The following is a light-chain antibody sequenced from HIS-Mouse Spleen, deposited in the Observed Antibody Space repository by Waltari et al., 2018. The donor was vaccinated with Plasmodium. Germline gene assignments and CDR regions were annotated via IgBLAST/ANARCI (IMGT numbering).Light chain of an antibody. J-gene: IGLJ2*01. V-gene: IGLV2-11*01. CDR3: CSYAGSYTWV. Sequence: SALTQPRSVSGSPGPSVTIPCTAPSSHVGGLNYLSWYQQHPGKAPKLMIYDVSKRPSGVPDRFSGSKSGNTASLTISGLQAEDEADYYCCSYAGSYTWVFGGGTKLTVL. CDR1: SSHVGGLNY. CDR2: DVS.